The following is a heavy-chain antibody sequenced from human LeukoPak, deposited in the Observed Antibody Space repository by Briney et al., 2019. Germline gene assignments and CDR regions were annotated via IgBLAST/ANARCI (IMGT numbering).Heavy chain of an antibody. D-gene: IGHD3-16*02. J-gene: IGHJ4*02. Sequence: PGRSLRLSCAASGFTFSSYGMHWVRQAPGKGLEWVAVISYDGSNKYYADSVKGRFTISRDNSKNTLYLQMNSLRAEDTAVYYCAKVKAVIPQGGNDYWGQGTLVTVSS. CDR1: GFTFSSYG. CDR3: AKVKAVIPQGGNDY. V-gene: IGHV3-30*18. CDR2: ISYDGSNK.